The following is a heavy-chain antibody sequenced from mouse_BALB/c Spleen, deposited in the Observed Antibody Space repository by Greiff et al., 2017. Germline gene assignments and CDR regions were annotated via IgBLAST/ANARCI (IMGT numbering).Heavy chain of an antibody. CDR3: ARANYGSSYGYIDV. V-gene: IGHV3-8*02. Sequence: VQLKESGPSLVKPSQTLSLTCSVTGDSITSGYWNWIRKFPGNKLEYMGYISYSGSTYYNPSLKSRISITRDTSKNQYYLQLNSVTTEDTATYYCARANYGSSYGYIDVWGAGTTVTVSS. J-gene: IGHJ1*01. CDR1: GDSITSGY. D-gene: IGHD1-1*01. CDR2: ISYSGST.